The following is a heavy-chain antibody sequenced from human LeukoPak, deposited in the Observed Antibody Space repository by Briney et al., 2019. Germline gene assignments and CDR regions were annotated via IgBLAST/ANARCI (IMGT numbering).Heavy chain of an antibody. V-gene: IGHV5-51*01. J-gene: IGHJ4*02. CDR2: IYPGDSDT. Sequence: GESLKISCRVSGYTFSTYWIGWVRQMPGKGLEWMGIIYPGDSDTRYSPSLQGQVTMSADKSIATAYLQWSSLKASDTAMYYCARSTGATGPVDYWGQGTLVTVSS. CDR1: GYTFSTYW. D-gene: IGHD2-8*02. CDR3: ARSTGATGPVDY.